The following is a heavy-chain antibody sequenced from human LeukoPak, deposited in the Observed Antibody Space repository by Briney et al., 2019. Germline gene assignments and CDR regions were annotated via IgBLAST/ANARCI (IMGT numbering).Heavy chain of an antibody. V-gene: IGHV3-30*02. J-gene: IGHJ6*03. CDR3: AREVFTYYYDSSGYNYYYSYYMDV. CDR2: IQFDEGNK. CDR1: GFTFSSYG. Sequence: GGSLRLSCAASGFTFSSYGMHWVRQAPGKGLEWVAFIQFDEGNKFYADSVRGRFTISRDISKNTLYLQMNSLRAEDTAVYYCAREVFTYYYDSSGYNYYYSYYMDVWGKGTTVTVSS. D-gene: IGHD3-22*01.